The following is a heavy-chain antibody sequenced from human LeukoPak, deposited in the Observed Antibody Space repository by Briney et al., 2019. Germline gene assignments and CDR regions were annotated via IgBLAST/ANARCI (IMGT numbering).Heavy chain of an antibody. CDR1: GFTFGSHA. CDR2: IFGSGGSP. J-gene: IGHJ4*02. V-gene: IGHV3-23*01. CDR3: GKTTVGYSSGQKPAWPVDY. D-gene: IGHD5-18*01. Sequence: GSLRLSCEASGFTFGSHAMYWVRQAPGKGLEWVAGIFGSGGSPHYAGPVKGRFTISRDNSRNTVYLQINSLRAEDTAVYYCGKTTVGYSSGQKPAWPVDYWGQGTLVTVSS.